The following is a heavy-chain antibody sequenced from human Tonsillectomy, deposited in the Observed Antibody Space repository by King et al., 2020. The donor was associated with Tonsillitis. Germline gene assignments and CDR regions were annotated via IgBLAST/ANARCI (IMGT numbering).Heavy chain of an antibody. CDR1: GGSFSSYY. V-gene: IGHV4-34*01. CDR2: LNHSGST. J-gene: IGHJ3*02. CDR3: AREKVDTVVAYGAFDI. D-gene: IGHD5-18*01. Sequence: VQLQQWGAGLFKPSETLSLSCAVYGGSFSSYYWSWIRQPPGKWLEWIWELNHSGSTVYNPSLKTRVSISVDTSKNQFSLNLLSLTAADTAVYYCAREKVDTVVAYGAFDIWGQGTMVIVSS.